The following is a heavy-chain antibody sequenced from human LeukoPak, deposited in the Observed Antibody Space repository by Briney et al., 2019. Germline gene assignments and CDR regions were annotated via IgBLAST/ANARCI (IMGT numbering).Heavy chain of an antibody. Sequence: ASVKVSCKASGYTFTGYYMHWVRQAPGQGLEWMGWINPNSGGTNYAQKFQGRVTMTRDTSISTAYMELSRLRSDDTAVYYCARDGSGAVTTYYFDYWGQGTLVTVSS. CDR3: ARDGSGAVTTYYFDY. CDR1: GYTFTGYY. J-gene: IGHJ4*02. V-gene: IGHV1-2*02. CDR2: INPNSGGT. D-gene: IGHD4-17*01.